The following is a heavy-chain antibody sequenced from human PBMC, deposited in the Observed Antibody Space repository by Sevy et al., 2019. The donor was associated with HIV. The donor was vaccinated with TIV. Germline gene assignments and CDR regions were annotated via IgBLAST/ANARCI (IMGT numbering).Heavy chain of an antibody. Sequence: ASVKVSCKASGYTFTSYGISWVRQAPGQGLEWMGWISAYNGNTNYAQKLQGRVTMTTDTSTSTAYMELRSLRSDDTAVYYCARGEDIEVVPAAMVYWGQGTLVTVSS. D-gene: IGHD2-2*01. CDR1: GYTFTSYG. CDR2: ISAYNGNT. CDR3: ARGEDIEVVPAAMVY. J-gene: IGHJ4*02. V-gene: IGHV1-18*01.